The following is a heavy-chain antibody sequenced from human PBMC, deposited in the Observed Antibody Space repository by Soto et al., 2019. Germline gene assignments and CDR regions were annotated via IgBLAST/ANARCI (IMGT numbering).Heavy chain of an antibody. CDR1: GFTFSSYA. V-gene: IGHV3-23*01. J-gene: IGHJ6*02. CDR2: ISGSGGST. CDR3: AKNTYYDFWSSSRRGYYYYGMDV. D-gene: IGHD3-3*01. Sequence: GGSLRLSCAASGFTFSSYAMSWVRQAPGKGLEWVSAISGSGGSTYYAGSVKGRFTISRDNSKNTLYLQMNSLRAEDTAVYYCAKNTYYDFWSSSRRGYYYYGMDVWGQGTTVTVSS.